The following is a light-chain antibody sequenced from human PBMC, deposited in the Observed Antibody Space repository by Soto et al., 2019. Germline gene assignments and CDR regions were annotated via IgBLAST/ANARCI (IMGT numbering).Light chain of an antibody. CDR3: VSFAGGTYV. CDR2: DVN. J-gene: IGLJ1*01. V-gene: IGLV2-8*01. CDR1: SSDVGRYIF. Sequence: VLTQPPSASGSPGQSVTISCTGTSSDVGRYIFVSWFQQHPGKAPKLILYDVNKRPSGVPDRFSGSKSGNTASLTVFGLQAEDEADYYCVSFAGGTYVFGTGTKVTVL.